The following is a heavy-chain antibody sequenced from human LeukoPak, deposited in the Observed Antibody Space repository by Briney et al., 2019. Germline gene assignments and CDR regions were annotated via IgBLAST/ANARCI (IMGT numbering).Heavy chain of an antibody. V-gene: IGHV3-66*02. CDR1: GFTVSRNY. CDR3: ARDLLGEMATIFWEAFDI. D-gene: IGHD5-24*01. CDR2: IYSGGST. J-gene: IGHJ3*02. Sequence: GGSLRLSCAASGFTVSRNYMSWVRQAPGKGLEWVSVIYSGGSTYYADSVKGRFTISRDNSKNTLYLQMNSLRAEDTAVYYCARDLLGEMATIFWEAFDIWGQGTMVTVSS.